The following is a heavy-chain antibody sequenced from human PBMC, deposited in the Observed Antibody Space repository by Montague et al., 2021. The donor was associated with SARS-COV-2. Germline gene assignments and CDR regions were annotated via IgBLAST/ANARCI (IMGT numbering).Heavy chain of an antibody. Sequence: SLRLSCAASGFTITNKYMVWVRQAPGKGLNWVSLIYNNGATSHADSVKDRFTVSRDNSKDTLYLQMNSLRVEDTAVYFCACQYSVGTYWAFDPWGQGTLVTVSS. J-gene: IGHJ5*02. CDR3: ACQYSVGTYWAFDP. CDR2: IYNNGAT. D-gene: IGHD5/OR15-5a*01. CDR1: GFTITNKY. V-gene: IGHV3-66*04.